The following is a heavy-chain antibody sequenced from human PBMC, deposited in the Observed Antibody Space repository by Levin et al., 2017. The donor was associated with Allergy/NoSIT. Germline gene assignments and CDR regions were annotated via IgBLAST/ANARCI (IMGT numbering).Heavy chain of an antibody. CDR2: INAGNGNT. D-gene: IGHD3-10*01. CDR3: ARAEVQGVWEYYYYYMDV. Sequence: ASVKVSCKASGYTFTSYAMHWVRQAPGQRLEWMGWINAGNGNTKYSQKFQGRVTITRDTSASTAYMELSSLRSEDTAVYYCARAEVQGVWEYYYYYMDVWGKGTTVTVSS. CDR1: GYTFTSYA. V-gene: IGHV1-3*01. J-gene: IGHJ6*03.